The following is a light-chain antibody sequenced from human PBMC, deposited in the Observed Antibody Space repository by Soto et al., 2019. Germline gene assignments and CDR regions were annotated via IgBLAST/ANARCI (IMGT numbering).Light chain of an antibody. J-gene: IGKJ1*01. CDR2: KAS. CDR3: QHYNSYSEA. V-gene: IGKV1-5*03. CDR1: QTIRSW. Sequence: DIQITQSPSTLSGSVGDRVTITCRASQTIRSWLAWYQQKPGKAPKLLIYKASTLKSGVPSRFSGSGSGTEFTLTISSLQPDDFETYYCQHYNSYSEAFGQGTKVELK.